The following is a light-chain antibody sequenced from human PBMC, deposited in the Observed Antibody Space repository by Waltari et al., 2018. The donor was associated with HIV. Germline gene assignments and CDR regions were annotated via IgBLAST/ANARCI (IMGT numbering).Light chain of an antibody. V-gene: IGLV3-21*02. Sequence: SSAVAQSPSVSVAPGQTADITCDGDDIGNKSVNWYQQKAGQAPVLVVFGDKDRASGIPDRFYGSNSPYTATLTIASVEAGDEADYYCQVRDSTVVFGGGTRLNV. CDR1: DIGNKS. J-gene: IGLJ2*01. CDR3: QVRDSTVV. CDR2: GDK.